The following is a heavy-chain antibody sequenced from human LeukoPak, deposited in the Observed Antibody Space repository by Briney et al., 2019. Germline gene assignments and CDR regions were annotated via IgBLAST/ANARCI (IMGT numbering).Heavy chain of an antibody. J-gene: IGHJ4*02. Sequence: GGSLRLSCAASGLTFSSYAMSWVRQAPGKGLEWVSAIGGSGKNTFYADSVKGRFTISRDNSKNTLNLQMNSLRAEDTAVYHCAKALSSGWIYYFDYWGQGTLVTVSS. CDR3: AKALSSGWIYYFDY. CDR2: IGGSGKNT. D-gene: IGHD6-19*01. CDR1: GLTFSSYA. V-gene: IGHV3-23*01.